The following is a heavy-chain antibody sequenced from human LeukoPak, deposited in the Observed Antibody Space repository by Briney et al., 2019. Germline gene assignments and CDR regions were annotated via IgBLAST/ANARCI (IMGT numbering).Heavy chain of an antibody. J-gene: IGHJ4*02. Sequence: GGSLRLSCAASGFTFSSYAMHWVRQAPGKGLEWVAVISYDGSNKYYADSVKGRFTISRDNSKNTLYLQMNSLRAEDTAVYYCASPGPKEWGYYGSGSYYIFDYWGQGTLVTVSS. CDR2: ISYDGSNK. CDR3: ASPGPKEWGYYGSGSYYIFDY. V-gene: IGHV3-30-3*01. CDR1: GFTFSSYA. D-gene: IGHD3-10*01.